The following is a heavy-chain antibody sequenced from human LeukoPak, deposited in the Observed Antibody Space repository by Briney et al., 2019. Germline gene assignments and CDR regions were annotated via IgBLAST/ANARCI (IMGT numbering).Heavy chain of an antibody. Sequence: GGSLRLSCAASGFTFSTYAMSWVRQAPGKGLEWVSSISGSGGSTFYADSVKGRFTISRDNSENTLYLQMNSLRVEDTAVYYCAKRRVAVTTVTIAYFDYWGQGTLVTVSS. CDR3: AKRRVAVTTVTIAYFDY. CDR1: GFTFSTYA. J-gene: IGHJ4*02. D-gene: IGHD4-17*01. V-gene: IGHV3-23*01. CDR2: ISGSGGST.